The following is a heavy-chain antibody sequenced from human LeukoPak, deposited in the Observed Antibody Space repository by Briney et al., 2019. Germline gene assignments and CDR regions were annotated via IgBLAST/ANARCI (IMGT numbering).Heavy chain of an antibody. CDR3: AKDWLNGGSPLYYFGS. D-gene: IGHD2-8*01. CDR2: ISGTADNT. V-gene: IGHV3-23*01. CDR1: GFTFSSYA. Sequence: PGGSLRLSCAASGFTFSSYAMSWVRQAPGKGLEWVSTISGTADNTYYAESVKGRFSISRDNAKNTVYLQINDLRAEDTAVYYCAKDWLNGGSPLYYFGSWGQGALVTVPS. J-gene: IGHJ4*02.